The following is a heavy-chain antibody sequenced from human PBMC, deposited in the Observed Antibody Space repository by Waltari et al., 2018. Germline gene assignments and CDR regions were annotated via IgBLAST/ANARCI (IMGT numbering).Heavy chain of an antibody. V-gene: IGHV4-34*01. CDR1: GGSFSGYY. J-gene: IGHJ5*02. D-gene: IGHD6-13*01. CDR3: ARVKGSSWYLPHNWFDP. Sequence: QVQLQQWGAGLLKPSETLSLTCAVYGGSFSGYYWSWIRQPPGKGLEWIGEINHSGSTNSNPSLKSRVTISVDTSKNQFSLKLSSVTAADTAVYYCARVKGSSWYLPHNWFDPWGQGTLVTVSS. CDR2: INHSGST.